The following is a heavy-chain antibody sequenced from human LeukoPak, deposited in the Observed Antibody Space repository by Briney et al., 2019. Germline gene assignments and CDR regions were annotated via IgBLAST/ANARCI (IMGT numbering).Heavy chain of an antibody. CDR1: GFTFSRHG. V-gene: IGHV3-48*01. Sequence: GGSLRLSCVASGFTFSRHGMNWVRQAPGKGLEWVSYISSSSSTIYYADSVKGRFTISRDNAKNSLYLQMNSLRAEDTAVYYCARDRTIFGGIFDYWGQGTLVTVSS. CDR3: ARDRTIFGGIFDY. CDR2: ISSSSSTI. J-gene: IGHJ4*02. D-gene: IGHD3-3*01.